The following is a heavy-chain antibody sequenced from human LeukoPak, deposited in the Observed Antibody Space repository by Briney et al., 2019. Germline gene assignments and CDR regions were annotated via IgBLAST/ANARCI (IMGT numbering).Heavy chain of an antibody. V-gene: IGHV3-74*01. CDR3: ARDLISGDYTFDY. D-gene: IGHD4-11*01. J-gene: IGHJ4*02. CDR1: GFTFSSYW. CDR2: INNDGSST. Sequence: GGSLRLSCAASGFTFSSYWTHWVRQAPGKGLVWVSRINNDGSSTRYADSVKGRFTISRDNAKDSLYLQMNSLRDEDTAVYYCARDLISGDYTFDYWGQGALVTVSS.